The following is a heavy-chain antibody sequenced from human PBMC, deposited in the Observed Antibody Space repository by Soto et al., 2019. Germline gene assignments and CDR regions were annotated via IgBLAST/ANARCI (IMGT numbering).Heavy chain of an antibody. CDR3: ATSKIYFFQSGGSPHVPLGF. CDR1: GGSLSNYY. CDR2: IYHSGST. J-gene: IGHJ4*02. V-gene: IGHV4-34*02. D-gene: IGHD2-15*01. Sequence: QVQLQQWGAGLLKPSETLSLTCAVSGGSLSNYYWSWIRQPPGKGLEWIGEIYHSGSTNYYPSLKSPGTLSVDTSTNQFYLRLSSATAADTAVYYCATSKIYFFQSGGSPHVPLGFWRQGPLVTVSS.